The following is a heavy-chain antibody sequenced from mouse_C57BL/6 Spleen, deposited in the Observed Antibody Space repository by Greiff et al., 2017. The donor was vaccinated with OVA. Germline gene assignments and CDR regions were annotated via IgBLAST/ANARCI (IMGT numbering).Heavy chain of an antibody. Sequence: EVKLVESGGDLVKPGGSLKLSCAASGFTFSSYGMSWVRQTPDKRLEWVATISSGGSYTYYPDSVKGRFTISRDNAKNTLYLQMSSLKSEDTAMYYCARHNYSGFDYWGQGTTLTVSS. CDR2: ISSGGSYT. V-gene: IGHV5-6*01. CDR3: ARHNYSGFDY. J-gene: IGHJ2*01. CDR1: GFTFSSYG. D-gene: IGHD1-3*01.